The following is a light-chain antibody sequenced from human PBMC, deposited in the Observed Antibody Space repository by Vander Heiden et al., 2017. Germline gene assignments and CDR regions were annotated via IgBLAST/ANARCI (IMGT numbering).Light chain of an antibody. CDR2: AAS. CDR3: QQRNSDPLT. V-gene: IGKV1-9*01. Sequence: IQLTQSPSSLSPSVGDSVTITSRPTQGISSYLGWYQQKPGKAPKLLIYAASTLQSGVPSRFSGSGSGTDFTLTISSLQPEDVATYYCQQRNSDPLTFGRGTRLEIK. J-gene: IGKJ5*01. CDR1: QGISSY.